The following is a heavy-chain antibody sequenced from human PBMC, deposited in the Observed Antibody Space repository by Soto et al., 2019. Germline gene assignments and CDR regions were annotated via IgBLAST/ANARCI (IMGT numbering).Heavy chain of an antibody. J-gene: IGHJ2*01. V-gene: IGHV3-7*01. D-gene: IGHD6-25*01. CDR3: AGDFPGGCFDL. CDR1: GFSFSNYW. CDR2: IRQDGSEK. Sequence: EVQLVESGGGLVQPGGSLRLSCVASGFSFSNYWMSWVRQAPGKGLEWMAHIRQDGSEKYYVDSVRGRFTVSRDNAYNTRYLQIHSLRAEDTAVYYCAGDFPGGCFDLWGRGTLVTVSS.